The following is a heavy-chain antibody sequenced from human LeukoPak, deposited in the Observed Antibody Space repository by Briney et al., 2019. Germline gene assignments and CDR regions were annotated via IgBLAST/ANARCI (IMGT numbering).Heavy chain of an antibody. V-gene: IGHV3-23*01. CDR2: ISDSGGST. Sequence: GGSLRLSCAASGFTFSSYAMRWVRQAPGKGLEWVSAISDSGGSTYYADSVKGRFTISRDNSKNTLYLQMNSLRAEDTAVYYCAKDRELRYFDWLLLAFDYWGQGTLVTVSS. D-gene: IGHD3-9*01. CDR1: GFTFSSYA. J-gene: IGHJ4*02. CDR3: AKDRELRYFDWLLLAFDY.